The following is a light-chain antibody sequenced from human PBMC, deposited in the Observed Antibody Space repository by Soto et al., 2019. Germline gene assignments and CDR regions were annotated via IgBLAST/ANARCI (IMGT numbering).Light chain of an antibody. CDR3: QHYNSYSEA. Sequence: DIQMTQSPSSPSGSVGDRVTINWRASQTISSWLAWYQQKPGKAPKXMIYKASTLKSGVPSRFSGSGSGTEFTLTISSLQPDDFATYYCQHYNSYSEAFGQGTKVDIK. CDR1: QTISSW. V-gene: IGKV1-5*03. CDR2: KAS. J-gene: IGKJ1*01.